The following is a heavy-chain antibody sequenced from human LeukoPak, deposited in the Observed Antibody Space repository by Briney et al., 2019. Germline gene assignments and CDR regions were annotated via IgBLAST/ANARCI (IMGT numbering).Heavy chain of an antibody. Sequence: GGSLRLSCAASGFTFSSYWMHWVRQAPGKGLVWVSRINSDGSTTSYADSVKGRFTISRDNAKNTLYQQMNSLRAEDTAVYYCARAAVAVADDYWGQGTLVTVSS. CDR2: INSDGSTT. J-gene: IGHJ4*02. D-gene: IGHD6-13*01. CDR3: ARAAVAVADDY. CDR1: GFTFSSYW. V-gene: IGHV3-74*01.